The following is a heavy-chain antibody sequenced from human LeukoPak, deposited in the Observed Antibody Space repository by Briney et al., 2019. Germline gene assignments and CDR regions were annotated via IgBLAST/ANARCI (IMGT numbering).Heavy chain of an antibody. CDR3: ARLTGDY. D-gene: IGHD3-9*01. J-gene: IGHJ4*02. CDR2: ISGNSDYI. CDR1: GFPFSDYT. V-gene: IGHV3-21*01. Sequence: GGSLRLSCAASGFPFSDYTMSWVRQVPGQGLEWVALISGNSDYIYYVDSVKGRFTISRDNAKNSLYLQMTTLRAEDSALYYCARLTGDYWGQGTPVIVSS.